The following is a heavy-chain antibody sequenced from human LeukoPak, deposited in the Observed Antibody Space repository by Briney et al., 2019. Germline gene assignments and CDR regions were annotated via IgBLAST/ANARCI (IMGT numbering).Heavy chain of an antibody. D-gene: IGHD3-22*01. CDR1: GGTFSSYA. V-gene: IGHV1-69*13. CDR2: IIPIFGTA. CDR3: ARDGSFRSPTYYYDSSGYYPGDY. J-gene: IGHJ4*02. Sequence: ASVKVSCKASGGTFSSYAISWVRQAPGQGLEWMGGIIPIFGTANYAQKFQGRVTITADESTSTAYMELSSLRSEDTAVYYCARDGSFRSPTYYYDSSGYYPGDYWGQGTLVTVSS.